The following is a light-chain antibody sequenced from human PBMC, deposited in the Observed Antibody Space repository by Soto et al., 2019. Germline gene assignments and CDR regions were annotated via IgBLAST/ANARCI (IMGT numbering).Light chain of an antibody. Sequence: EIGLTQSPGTLSLSPGEGATLSCRATQSVGSYLAWYQQKPGQAPRLLISDTSNRATGIPGRFSGSGSRSGTDFTLTISRLEPEDFAVYYCQQYRTSPLTFGGGTKVDIK. J-gene: IGKJ4*01. V-gene: IGKV3-20*01. CDR2: DTS. CDR1: QSVGSY. CDR3: QQYRTSPLT.